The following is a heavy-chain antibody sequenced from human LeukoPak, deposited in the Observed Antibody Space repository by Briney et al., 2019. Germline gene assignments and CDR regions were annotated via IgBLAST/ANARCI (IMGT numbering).Heavy chain of an antibody. Sequence: ASVKVSCKASGYTFTGYYMHWVRQAPGQGLEWMGWINPNSGGTNYAQKFQGRVTMTRDTSISTAYMELSSLRSEDTAVYYCARLGGGYQLPYIYYMDVWGKGTTVTVSS. J-gene: IGHJ6*03. D-gene: IGHD2-2*02. CDR2: INPNSGGT. CDR3: ARLGGGYQLPYIYYMDV. V-gene: IGHV1-2*02. CDR1: GYTFTGYY.